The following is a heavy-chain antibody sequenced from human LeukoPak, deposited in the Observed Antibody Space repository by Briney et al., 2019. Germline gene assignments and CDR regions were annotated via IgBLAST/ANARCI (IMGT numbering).Heavy chain of an antibody. V-gene: IGHV4-34*01. Sequence: SETLSLTCAVYGGSFSGYYWTWIRQPPGKGLEWIGEINHSGSTNYNPSLKSRVTISVDTSKNQFSLKLSSVTAADTAVYYCARGPGTVTTQWGQGTLVTVSS. D-gene: IGHD4-17*01. CDR2: INHSGST. CDR1: GGSFSGYY. J-gene: IGHJ4*02. CDR3: ARGPGTVTTQ.